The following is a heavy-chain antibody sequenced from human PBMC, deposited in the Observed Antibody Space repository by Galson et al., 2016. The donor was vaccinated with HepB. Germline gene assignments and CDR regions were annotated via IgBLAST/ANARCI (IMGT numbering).Heavy chain of an antibody. CDR2: ISGIGGYT. CDR1: GFTFSSYA. CDR3: AKGKWSWNTHFDY. J-gene: IGHJ4*01. V-gene: IGHV3-23*01. Sequence: SLRLSCAASGFTFSSYAMIWVRQAPGKGLEWVSIISGIGGYTSDADSVKGRFTISRDNSQNTLFLQMNSLRADDTAIYYCAKGKWSWNTHFDYWGHGTLVTVSS. D-gene: IGHD1/OR15-1a*01.